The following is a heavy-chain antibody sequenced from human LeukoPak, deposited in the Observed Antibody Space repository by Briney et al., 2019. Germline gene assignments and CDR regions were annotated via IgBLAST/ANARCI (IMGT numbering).Heavy chain of an antibody. J-gene: IGHJ4*02. D-gene: IGHD3-22*01. CDR2: IYYSGST. Sequence: PSETLSLTCTVSGGSISSSGYYWGWIRQPPGKGLEWIASIYYSGSTYYNPSLKSRVAISKDTSKNQFSLRMSSVTAADTAVYYCARQPDTSGFDYWGQGTLVTVSS. V-gene: IGHV4-39*01. CDR1: GGSISSSGYY. CDR3: ARQPDTSGFDY.